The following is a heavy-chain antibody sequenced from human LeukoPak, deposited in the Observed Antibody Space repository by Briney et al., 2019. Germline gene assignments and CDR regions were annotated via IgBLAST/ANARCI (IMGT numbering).Heavy chain of an antibody. CDR2: INHSGST. Sequence: PSETLSLTCAVYGGSFSGYYWSWIRQPPGKGLEWIGEINHSGSTNYNPSLKSQVTISVDTSKNQFSLKLSSVTAADTAVYYCARERRVRDFDWFLLNNMFDPWGQGTLVSGS. V-gene: IGHV4-34*01. J-gene: IGHJ5*02. CDR3: ARERRVRDFDWFLLNNMFDP. D-gene: IGHD3-9*01. CDR1: GGSFSGYY.